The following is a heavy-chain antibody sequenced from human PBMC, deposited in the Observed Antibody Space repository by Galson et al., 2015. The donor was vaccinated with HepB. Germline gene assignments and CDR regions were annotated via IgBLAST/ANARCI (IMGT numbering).Heavy chain of an antibody. CDR2: IWYDGSTK. CDR1: GFTFSSDG. CDR3: ARAAYYYGSGSYYLNFDY. Sequence: SLRLSCAASGFTFSSDGMHWVRQAPGKGLEWVAVIWYDGSTKYYADSVKGRFTISRDNSKNTLYLQMNSLRADDTAVYYCARAAYYYGSGSYYLNFDYWGQGTLVTVSS. J-gene: IGHJ4*02. D-gene: IGHD3-10*01. V-gene: IGHV3-33*08.